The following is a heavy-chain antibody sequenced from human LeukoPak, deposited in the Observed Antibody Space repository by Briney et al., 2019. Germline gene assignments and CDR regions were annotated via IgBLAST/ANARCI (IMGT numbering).Heavy chain of an antibody. V-gene: IGHV4-59*01. CDR1: GGSISSYY. Sequence: SETLSLTCTVSGGSISSYYWSRIRQPPGKGLEWIGYIYYSGSTNYNPSLKSRVTISVDTSKNQFSLKLSSVTAADTAVYYCASVEYSSSSFDYWGQGTLVTVSS. D-gene: IGHD6-6*01. CDR3: ASVEYSSSSFDY. J-gene: IGHJ4*02. CDR2: IYYSGST.